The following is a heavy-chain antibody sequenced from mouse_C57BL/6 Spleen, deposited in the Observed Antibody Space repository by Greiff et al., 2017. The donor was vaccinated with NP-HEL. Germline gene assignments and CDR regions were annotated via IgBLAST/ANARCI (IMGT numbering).Heavy chain of an antibody. V-gene: IGHV1-55*01. Sequence: VKLQQPGAELVKPGASVKMSCKASGYTFTSYWITWVKQRPGQGLEWIGDIYPGSGSTNYNEKFKSKATLTVDTSSSTAYMQLSSLTSEDSAVYYCAREDDGYAWFAYWGQGTLVTVSA. CDR2: IYPGSGST. CDR1: GYTFTSYW. J-gene: IGHJ3*01. D-gene: IGHD2-3*01. CDR3: AREDDGYAWFAY.